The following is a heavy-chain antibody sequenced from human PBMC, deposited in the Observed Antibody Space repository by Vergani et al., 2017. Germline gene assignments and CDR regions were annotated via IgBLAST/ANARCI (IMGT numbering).Heavy chain of an antibody. CDR2: IIPILGIA. CDR3: ARVGGDDYYDSSGYDY. V-gene: IGHV1-69*04. J-gene: IGHJ4*02. CDR1: GGTFSSYA. D-gene: IGHD3-22*01. Sequence: QVQLVQSGAEVKKPGSSVKVSCKASGGTFSSYAISWVRQAPGQGLEWMGRIIPILGIANYAQKFQGRVTITADKSTSTAYMGLSSLRSEDTAVYYCARVGGDDYYDSSGYDYWGQGTLVTVSS.